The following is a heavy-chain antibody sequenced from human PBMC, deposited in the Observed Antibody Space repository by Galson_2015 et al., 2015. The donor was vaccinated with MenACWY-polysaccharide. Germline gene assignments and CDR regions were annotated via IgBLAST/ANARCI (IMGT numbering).Heavy chain of an antibody. CDR1: GFTFSSDW. D-gene: IGHD3-10*01. CDR3: ARRGGSYYDS. Sequence: SLRLSCAASGFTFSSDWMHWVRHAPGKGLVWVSRINNDATTINYADSVKGRFIISRDNAKSTLYLQMNSLRAEDTAVYYCARRGGSYYDSWGQGTLVTVSS. CDR2: INNDATTI. J-gene: IGHJ4*02. V-gene: IGHV3-74*01.